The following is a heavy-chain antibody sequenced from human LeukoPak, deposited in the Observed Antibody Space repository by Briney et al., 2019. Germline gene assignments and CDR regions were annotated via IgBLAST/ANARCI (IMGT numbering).Heavy chain of an antibody. CDR2: IYYTGST. V-gene: IGHV4-59*01. CDR1: GGSIDTYY. J-gene: IGHJ4*02. CDR3: ARGRHGGCWYDY. D-gene: IGHD6-13*01. Sequence: KPSETLSLTCTVSGGSIDTYYWTWIRQPPGKGLEYIAYIYYTGSTDYNPSFKSRVRMSLDTSKNQFSLVLNSVTAADTAVYYCARGRHGGCWYDYWGQGTLVTVSS.